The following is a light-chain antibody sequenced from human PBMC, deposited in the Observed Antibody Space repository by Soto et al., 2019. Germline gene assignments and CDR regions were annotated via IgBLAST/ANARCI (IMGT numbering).Light chain of an antibody. CDR3: QSYDSSLSGSYV. CDR1: SSNIGAGYD. V-gene: IGLV1-40*01. J-gene: IGLJ1*01. Sequence: QSVLTQPPSVSGAPGQRVTISCTGSSSNIGAGYDVHWYQQLPGTTPKLPIYGDSNRPSGVPDRFSGSKSGTSASLAITGLQPEDEADYYCQSYDSSLSGSYVFGTGTKLTVL. CDR2: GDS.